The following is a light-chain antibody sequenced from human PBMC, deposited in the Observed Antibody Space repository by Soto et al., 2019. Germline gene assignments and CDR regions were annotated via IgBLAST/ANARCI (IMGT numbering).Light chain of an antibody. Sequence: QSALTQPPSASGSPGQSVTISCTGTSSDVGGYNYVSWYQQHPGKAPKLMIYEVSKRPSGVPDRFSGSTSVNTASLTISGLQTDDEADYYCCLYVGATTYVFGTGTKLTVL. V-gene: IGLV2-8*01. CDR1: SSDVGGYNY. CDR3: CLYVGATTYV. J-gene: IGLJ1*01. CDR2: EVS.